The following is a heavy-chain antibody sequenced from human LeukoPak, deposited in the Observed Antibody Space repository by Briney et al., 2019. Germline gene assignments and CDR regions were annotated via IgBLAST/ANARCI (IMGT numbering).Heavy chain of an antibody. D-gene: IGHD3-22*01. Sequence: TSETLSLTCSVSGGSMTNYYWTWIRQPPGKGLEWIGHIHYSGSTNYNPSLRSRVTISVDTSKNQFSLKLTSVTAADTAVYYCARTYYDSSHYYPPGDVWGKGTTVTVSS. CDR1: GGSMTNYY. V-gene: IGHV4-59*01. CDR2: IHYSGST. CDR3: ARTYYDSSHYYPPGDV. J-gene: IGHJ6*04.